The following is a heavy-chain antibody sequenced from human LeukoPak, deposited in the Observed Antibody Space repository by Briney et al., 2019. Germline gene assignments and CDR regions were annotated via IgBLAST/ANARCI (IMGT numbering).Heavy chain of an antibody. CDR2: VDHTGST. CDR3: ASGPRITMVRGADNWFDP. V-gene: IGHV4-59*08. Sequence: SETLSLTCSFSDDFNTMYYWTWIRQPPGKGLEGIGYVDHTGSTNFNTSLNGRVRISRHTTKNLFSLRLTSVTAADTAVYYCASGPRITMVRGADNWFDPWGQGTLVTVSS. CDR1: DDFNTMYY. J-gene: IGHJ5*02. D-gene: IGHD3-10*01.